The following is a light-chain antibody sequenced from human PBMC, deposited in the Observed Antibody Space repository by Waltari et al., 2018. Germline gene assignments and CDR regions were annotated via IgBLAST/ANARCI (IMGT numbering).Light chain of an antibody. CDR1: TSNIGSNA. J-gene: IGLJ2*01. CDR2: NNQ. V-gene: IGLV1-44*01. Sequence: QSVLTQPPSASGTPGQRVTISCSGSTSNIGSNAVHWYQQLPGTAPKLLIYNNQQRPSGVPDRFSGSKVGTSASLAISGLQSEDEADYYCAAWDGSLDGVVFGGGTMLTVL. CDR3: AAWDGSLDGVV.